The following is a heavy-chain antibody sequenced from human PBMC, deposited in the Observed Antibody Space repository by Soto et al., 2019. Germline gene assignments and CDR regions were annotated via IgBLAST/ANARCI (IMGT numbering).Heavy chain of an antibody. CDR3: ARVRYDAFDI. V-gene: IGHV3-48*01. CDR1: GFTFSSYI. CDR2: ISSSSSTI. J-gene: IGHJ3*02. Sequence: SLRLSCAASGFTFSSYILNWVRQAPGKGLEWVSYISSSSSTIYYADSVKGRFTISRDNAKDSLYLQMNSLRAEDTAVYYCARVRYDAFDIWGQGTMVTVSS. D-gene: IGHD3-9*01.